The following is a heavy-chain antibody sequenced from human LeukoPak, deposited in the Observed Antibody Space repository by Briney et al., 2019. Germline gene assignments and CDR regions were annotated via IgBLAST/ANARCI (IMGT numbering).Heavy chain of an antibody. CDR2: INPNSGGT. Sequence: RASVKVSFKASGYTFTGYYIHWVRQAPGQGLEGMGWINPNSGGTNYAQKFPGRVTMTRDTSITTAYMELSRLRSDDTAVYYCARGPYLVRGVIIDYWGQRTLVTVSS. J-gene: IGHJ4*02. D-gene: IGHD3-10*01. CDR1: GYTFTGYY. V-gene: IGHV1-2*02. CDR3: ARGPYLVRGVIIDY.